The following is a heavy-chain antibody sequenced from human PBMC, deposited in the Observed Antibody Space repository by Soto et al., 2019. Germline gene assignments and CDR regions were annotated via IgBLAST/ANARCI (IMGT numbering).Heavy chain of an antibody. CDR2: IIPILGTA. CDR3: ARGNHRWLQVWYFDL. Sequence: QVQLVQSGAEVKKPGSSVTVSCKASGGTFRSYTISWVRQAPGQGLEWMGGIIPILGTANYAQKFQGRVTITADESTSTAYMELSSLRSEDTAVYYCARGNHRWLQVWYFDLWGRGTLVTVSS. J-gene: IGHJ2*01. CDR1: GGTFRSYT. V-gene: IGHV1-69*16. D-gene: IGHD5-12*01.